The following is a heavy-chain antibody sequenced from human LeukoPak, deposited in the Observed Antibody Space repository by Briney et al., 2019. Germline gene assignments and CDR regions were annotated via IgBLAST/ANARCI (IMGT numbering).Heavy chain of an antibody. CDR1: GFTFSGYD. D-gene: IGHD3-10*01. V-gene: IGHV3-13*01. J-gene: IGHJ6*02. Sequence: RAGGSLRLFCAASGFTFSGYDMHWVRHATGKGLEWVSGIDTAGGTYYPGSVRGRFTISREDAKNSLYLQMNSLRAGDTAVYYCARGGAIIREVGMDVWGQGTTVTVSS. CDR2: IDTAGGT. CDR3: ARGGAIIREVGMDV.